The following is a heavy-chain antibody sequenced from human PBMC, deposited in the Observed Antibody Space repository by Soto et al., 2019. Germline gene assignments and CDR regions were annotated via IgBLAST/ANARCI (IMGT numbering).Heavy chain of an antibody. CDR2: ISYDGSNK. J-gene: IGHJ3*02. V-gene: IGHV3-30*18. CDR1: GFTFSSYG. D-gene: IGHD6-25*01. CDR3: AKGGGDDAFDI. Sequence: QRLSCAASGFTFSSYGMHWVRQAPGKGLEGVAVISYDGSNKYYADSVKGRFTISRDNSKNTLYLQMNSLRAEDTAVYYCAKGGGDDAFDIWGPGTMVTVSS.